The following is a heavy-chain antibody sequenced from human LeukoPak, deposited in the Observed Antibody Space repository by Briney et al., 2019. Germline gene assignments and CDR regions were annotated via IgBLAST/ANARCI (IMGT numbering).Heavy chain of an antibody. CDR3: AGPRFGELLYDY. CDR2: ISSSSSYI. Sequence: PGGSLRLSCAASGFTFSSYSMNWVRQAPGKGLEWVSSISSSSSYIYYADSVKGRFTISRDNSKNTLYLQMNSLRAEDTAVYYCAGPRFGELLYDYWGQGTLVTVSS. CDR1: GFTFSSYS. J-gene: IGHJ4*02. D-gene: IGHD3-10*01. V-gene: IGHV3-21*04.